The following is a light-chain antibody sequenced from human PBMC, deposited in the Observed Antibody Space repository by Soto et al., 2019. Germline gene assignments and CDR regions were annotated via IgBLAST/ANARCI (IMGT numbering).Light chain of an antibody. J-gene: IGLJ1*01. CDR1: SSDLGDYNY. CDR3: TSYTPTGTYV. Sequence: QSVLTQPASVSGSPGQSITISCTGASSDLGDYNYVSWYQQHPGKAPKLMIYDVSSRPSGVSDRFSGSKSGNTASLTIAGLQAEDEADYYCTSYTPTGTYVFATGSKVTVL. V-gene: IGLV2-14*03. CDR2: DVS.